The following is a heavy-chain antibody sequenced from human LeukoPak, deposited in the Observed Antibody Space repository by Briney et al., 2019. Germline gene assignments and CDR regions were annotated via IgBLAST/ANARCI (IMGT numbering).Heavy chain of an antibody. J-gene: IGHJ4*02. D-gene: IGHD1-26*01. CDR2: IIPIFGTA. V-gene: IGHV1-69*13. Sequence: SVKVSCKASGGTFSSYAISWVRQAPGQGLEWMGGIIPIFGTANYAQKYQGRVTVTADESTSTAYMELSSLTSEDTAVYYCARDNKWELFALDYWGQGTLVTVSS. CDR1: GGTFSSYA. CDR3: ARDNKWELFALDY.